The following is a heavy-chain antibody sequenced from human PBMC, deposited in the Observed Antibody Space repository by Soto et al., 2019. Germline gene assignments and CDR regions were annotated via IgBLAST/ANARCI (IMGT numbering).Heavy chain of an antibody. J-gene: IGHJ4*02. CDR2: ISSGSTYT. CDR3: ARGAGGTPPHYFDY. V-gene: IGHV3-48*04. Sequence: EVQLVESGGGLVQPGGSLRLSCAASGFTFSSYSMNWVRQAPGKGLEWVSYISSGSTYTNYADSVKGRFTISRDNAKNSLYLQMNSLRAEDTAVYYCARGAGGTPPHYFDYWGQGTLVTVSS. CDR1: GFTFSSYS. D-gene: IGHD6-13*01.